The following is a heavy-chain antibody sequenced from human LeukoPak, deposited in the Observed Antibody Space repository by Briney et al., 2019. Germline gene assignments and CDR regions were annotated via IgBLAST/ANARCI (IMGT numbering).Heavy chain of an antibody. Sequence: PGGSLRLSCAASGFTFSSYAMHWVRQAPGKGLEWVAVISYDGRNKYYADSVKGRFTISRDNSKNTLYLQMNSLRAEDTAAYYCALGSGSYDYWGQGTLVTVSS. D-gene: IGHD3-10*01. CDR1: GFTFSSYA. V-gene: IGHV3-30*04. CDR3: ALGSGSYDY. J-gene: IGHJ4*02. CDR2: ISYDGRNK.